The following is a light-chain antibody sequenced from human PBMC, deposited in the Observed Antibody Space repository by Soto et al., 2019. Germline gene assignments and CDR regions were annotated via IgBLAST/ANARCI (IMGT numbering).Light chain of an antibody. CDR2: GNI. Sequence: QSVLTQPPSVSGAPGQRVTISCTGTSSNIGAGFDVHWYQQLPGTAPKLLIYGNIYRPSGVPDRFSGSKSGTSASLAIAGLQAEDGAEYFCQSYDSSLSGFYVFGSGTKVTVL. CDR1: SSNIGAGFD. V-gene: IGLV1-40*01. CDR3: QSYDSSLSGFYV. J-gene: IGLJ1*01.